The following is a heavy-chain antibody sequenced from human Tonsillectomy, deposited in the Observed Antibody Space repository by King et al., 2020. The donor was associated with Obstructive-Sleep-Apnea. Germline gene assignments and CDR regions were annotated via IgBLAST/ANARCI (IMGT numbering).Heavy chain of an antibody. CDR3: ARSKNTAMVSYYGMDV. CDR1: GFSLSTARMG. D-gene: IGHD5-18*01. J-gene: IGHJ6*02. CDR2: IFSNDEK. Sequence: TLKESGPVLVKPTETLTLTCTVSGFSLSTARMGVSWIRQPPGKALEWLAHIFSNDEKSYSTSLKSRLTISKDTSKSQMVLTMTNMDPVDTATYYCARSKNTAMVSYYGMDVWGQGTTVTVSS. V-gene: IGHV2-26*01.